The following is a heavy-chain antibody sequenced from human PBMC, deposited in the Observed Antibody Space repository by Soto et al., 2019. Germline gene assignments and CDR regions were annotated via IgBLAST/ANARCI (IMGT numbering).Heavy chain of an antibody. D-gene: IGHD1-1*01. Sequence: GGSLRLSCAASGFTFSSYEMNWVRQAPGKGLEWVSYISSSGDTIYYADSVKGRFTISRDNAKNSLFLQMNCLRAEDTAVYYCAPAPTGLDVWGQGTTVTVSS. V-gene: IGHV3-48*03. CDR1: GFTFSSYE. CDR3: APAPTGLDV. CDR2: ISSSGDTI. J-gene: IGHJ6*02.